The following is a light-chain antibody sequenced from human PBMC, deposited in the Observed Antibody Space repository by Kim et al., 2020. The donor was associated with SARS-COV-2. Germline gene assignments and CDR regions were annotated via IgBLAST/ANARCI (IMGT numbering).Light chain of an antibody. V-gene: IGLV2-14*03. CDR1: SRDVGGYKY. CDR3: TSYIRSSTTYV. J-gene: IGLJ1*01. CDR2: DVS. Sequence: QSINISCTGTSRDVGGYKYVSWYQQHPGKAPKLIIYDVSNRPAGVSNRFSGSKSGNTASLTISGLQAEDEADYYCTSYIRSSTTYVFGTGTKVTVL.